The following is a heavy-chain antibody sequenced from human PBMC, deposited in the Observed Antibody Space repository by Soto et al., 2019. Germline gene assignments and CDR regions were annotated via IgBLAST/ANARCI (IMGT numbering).Heavy chain of an antibody. V-gene: IGHV4-61*05. J-gene: IGHJ6*03. Sequence: SETLSLTCTVSGGSISSSSYYWGWIRQPPGKGLEWIGYIYYSGSTNYNPSLKSRVAISVDTSKNQFSLKLSSVTAADTAVYYCARVRGGYHGRGDYYYNYMDVSGQGTTVTVSS. CDR1: GGSISSSSYY. CDR2: IYYSGST. D-gene: IGHD5-18*01. CDR3: ARVRGGYHGRGDYYYNYMDV.